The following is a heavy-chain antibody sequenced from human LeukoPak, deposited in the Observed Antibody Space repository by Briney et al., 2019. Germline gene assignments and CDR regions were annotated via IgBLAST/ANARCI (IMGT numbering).Heavy chain of an antibody. D-gene: IGHD6-13*01. J-gene: IGHJ5*02. V-gene: IGHV4-59*01. Sequence: PSETLSLTCTVSGGSISSYYWSWIRQPPGKGLEWIGYIYYSGSTNYNPSLKSRVTISVDTSKNQFSLKLSSVTAADTAVYYCARGLAGVGSSSWVNWFDPWGQGTLVTVSS. CDR2: IYYSGST. CDR3: ARGLAGVGSSSWVNWFDP. CDR1: GGSISSYY.